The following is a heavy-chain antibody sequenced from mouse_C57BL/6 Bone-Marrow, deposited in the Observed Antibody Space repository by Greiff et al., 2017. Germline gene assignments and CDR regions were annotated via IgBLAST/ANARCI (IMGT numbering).Heavy chain of an antibody. J-gene: IGHJ4*01. CDR3: ARGGYYYAMDY. CDR2: IDPNSGGT. V-gene: IGHV1-72*01. Sequence: QVQLKQSGAELVKPGASVKLSCKASGYTFTSYWMHWVKQRPGRGLEWIGRIDPNSGGTKYNEKFKSKATLTVDKPSSTAYMQLSRLTSEDSAVYYCARGGYYYAMDYWGQGTSVTVSA. CDR1: GYTFTSYW. D-gene: IGHD2-2*01.